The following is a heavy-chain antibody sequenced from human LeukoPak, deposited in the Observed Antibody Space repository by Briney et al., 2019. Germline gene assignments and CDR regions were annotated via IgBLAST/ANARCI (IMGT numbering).Heavy chain of an antibody. CDR2: IKRDGSES. Sequence: PVRSRMLPWSNSGVTFKNYGLGGLRQAPGKGLEWVANIKRDGSESHYVDSLKGRFTISRDNAKNSLYLQMNSLRAEATAVYYCARDHEGSLDYWGQGTQVTVSS. J-gene: IGHJ4*02. CDR3: ARDHEGSLDY. CDR1: GVTFKNYG. V-gene: IGHV3-7*05.